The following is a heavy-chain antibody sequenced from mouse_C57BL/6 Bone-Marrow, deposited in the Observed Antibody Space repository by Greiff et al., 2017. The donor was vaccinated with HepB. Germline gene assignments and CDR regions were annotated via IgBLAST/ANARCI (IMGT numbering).Heavy chain of an antibody. CDR3: ARSWYGDPDDMDY. D-gene: IGHD2-13*01. CDR2: IDPSDSDT. V-gene: IGHV1-52*01. CDR1: GYTFTSYW. J-gene: IGHJ4*01. Sequence: QVQLQQPGAELVRPGSSVKLSCKASGYTFTSYWMHWVKQRPIQGLEWIGNIDPSDSDTHYNQKFKDKATLTVDKSSSTAYMQLTSLTSADSADYSCARSWYGDPDDMDYGGQGTAVTV.